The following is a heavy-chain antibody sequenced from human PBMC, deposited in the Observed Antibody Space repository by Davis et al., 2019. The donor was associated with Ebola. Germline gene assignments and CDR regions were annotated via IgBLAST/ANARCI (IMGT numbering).Heavy chain of an antibody. V-gene: IGHV3-33*01. J-gene: IGHJ4*02. D-gene: IGHD3-3*01. Sequence: GGSLRLSCAASGFTFSSYGMHWVRQAPGKGLEWVAVIWYDGSNKYYADSVKGRFTISRDNSKNTLYLQMNSLRAEDTAVYYCAREDFWSGYYFDYWGQGTLVTVSS. CDR1: GFTFSSYG. CDR3: AREDFWSGYYFDY. CDR2: IWYDGSNK.